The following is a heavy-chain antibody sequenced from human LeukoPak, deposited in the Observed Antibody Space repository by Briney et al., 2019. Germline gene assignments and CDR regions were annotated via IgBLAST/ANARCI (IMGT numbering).Heavy chain of an antibody. CDR3: ARLSPGIAFDY. V-gene: IGHV4-34*01. J-gene: IGHJ4*02. Sequence: SETLSLTCAVYGGSFSGYYWSWIRQPPGKGLEWIGEINHSGSTNYNPSLKSRVTISVDTSKNQFSLKLSTVTAADTAVYYCARLSPGIAFDYWGQGTLVTVSS. CDR2: INHSGST. D-gene: IGHD2-21*01. CDR1: GGSFSGYY.